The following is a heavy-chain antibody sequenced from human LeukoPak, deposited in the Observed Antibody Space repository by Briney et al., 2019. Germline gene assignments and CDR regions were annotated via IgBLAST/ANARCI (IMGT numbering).Heavy chain of an antibody. V-gene: IGHV1-46*01. Sequence: ASVKVSCKASGYTFTSYYMHWVRQAPGQGLEWMGIINPSGGSTSYAQKFQGRVTMTRDTSTSTVYMELSSLGSEDTAVYYCARDKQWLYGDNYFDYWGQGTLVTVSS. CDR2: INPSGGST. J-gene: IGHJ4*02. CDR3: ARDKQWLYGDNYFDY. D-gene: IGHD6-19*01. CDR1: GYTFTSYY.